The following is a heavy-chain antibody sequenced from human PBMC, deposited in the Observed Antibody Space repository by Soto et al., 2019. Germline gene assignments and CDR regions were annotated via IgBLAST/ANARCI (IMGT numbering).Heavy chain of an antibody. J-gene: IGHJ4*02. CDR2: IYYSGST. CDR1: GGSISSYY. Sequence: QVQLQESGPGLVKPSETLSLTCTVSGGSISSYYWRWIRPPPGKGLEWIGYIYYSGSTNYNPSLKSRVTISVDTSKNQFSLKLSSVTAADTAVYYCARRWGRSFDYWGQGTLVTVSS. CDR3: ARRWGRSFDY. D-gene: IGHD3-16*01. V-gene: IGHV4-59*08.